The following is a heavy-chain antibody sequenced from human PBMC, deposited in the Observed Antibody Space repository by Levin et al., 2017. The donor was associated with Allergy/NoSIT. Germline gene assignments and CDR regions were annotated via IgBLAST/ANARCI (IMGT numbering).Heavy chain of an antibody. CDR3: ARDRYGSGNEPPIG. J-gene: IGHJ4*02. V-gene: IGHV3-21*01. D-gene: IGHD3-10*01. Sequence: PGGSLRLSCAASGFTFSSFTMNWVRQAPGKGLEWVSSISSSSSYIYYADSVKGRFTISRDNAKNSLYLQMNSLRAEDTAVYYCARDRYGSGNEPPIGWGQGTLVTVSS. CDR1: GFTFSSFT. CDR2: ISSSSSYI.